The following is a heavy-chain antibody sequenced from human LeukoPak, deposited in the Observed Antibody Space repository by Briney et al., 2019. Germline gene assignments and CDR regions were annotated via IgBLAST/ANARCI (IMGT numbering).Heavy chain of an antibody. J-gene: IGHJ4*02. D-gene: IGHD2/OR15-2a*01. V-gene: IGHV5-51*01. CDR3: ARGIEIGAASFDF. CDR1: GYSFTRYW. Sequence: GESLKISCKASGYSFTRYWIGWVRQMPGKGLEWMGIIYPGDSDTRYSPSFQGQVIISVDKSIITTYLQWSSLKASDTAMYCCARGIEIGAASFDFWGQGTLVTVSS. CDR2: IYPGDSDT.